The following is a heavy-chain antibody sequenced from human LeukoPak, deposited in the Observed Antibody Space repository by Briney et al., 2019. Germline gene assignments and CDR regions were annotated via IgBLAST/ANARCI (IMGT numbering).Heavy chain of an antibody. CDR2: INEDGSQK. CDR1: GFSFSNYW. CDR3: ARGPPLFDP. J-gene: IGHJ5*02. V-gene: IGHV3-7*01. Sequence: GGSLRLSCSVSGFSFSNYWMSWVRQAPGKGLEWVASINEDGSQKQYVDSVKGRFTISRDNVKNSLYLQMSSLRAEDTALYYCARGPPLFDPWGQGALVTVSS.